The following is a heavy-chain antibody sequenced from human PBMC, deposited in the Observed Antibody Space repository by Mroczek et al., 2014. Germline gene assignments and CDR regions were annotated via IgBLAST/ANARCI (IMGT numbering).Heavy chain of an antibody. CDR1: GYTFTSYG. Sequence: QVQLVQSGAEVKKPGASVKVSCKASGYTFTSYGISWVRQAPGQGLEWMGWISAYNGNTNYAQKLQGRVTMTTDTSTSTAYMGLRSLRSDDTAVYYCARETRPPGLLEGGIDYWGQGTLVTVSS. J-gene: IGHJ4*02. CDR3: ARETRPPGLLEGGIDY. CDR2: ISAYNGNT. V-gene: IGHV1-18*01. D-gene: IGHD1-26*01.